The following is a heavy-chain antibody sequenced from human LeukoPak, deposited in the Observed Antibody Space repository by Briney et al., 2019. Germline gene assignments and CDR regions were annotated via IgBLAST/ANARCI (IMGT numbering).Heavy chain of an antibody. D-gene: IGHD5-18*01. J-gene: IGHJ6*04. CDR3: AREDTAMVMDV. V-gene: IGHV1-69*06. Sequence: ASAKVSCKASGGTFSSYAISWARQAPGQGLEWMGGIIPIFGTANYAQKFQGRVTITADKSTSTAYMELSSLRSEDTAVYYCAREDTAMVMDVWGKGTTVTVSS. CDR2: IIPIFGTA. CDR1: GGTFSSYA.